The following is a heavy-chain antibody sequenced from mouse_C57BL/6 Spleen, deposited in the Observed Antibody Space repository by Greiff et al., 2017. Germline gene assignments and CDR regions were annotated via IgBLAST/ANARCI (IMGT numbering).Heavy chain of an antibody. V-gene: IGHV1-18*01. CDR1: GYTFTDYN. Sequence: EVKLMESGPELVKPGASVKIPCKASGYTFTDYNMDWVKQSHGKSLEWIGDINPNNGGTIYNQKFKGKATLTVDKSSSTAYMELRSLTSEDTAVYYCARGEAYDGFYYAMDYWGQGTSVTVSS. J-gene: IGHJ4*01. CDR3: ARGEAYDGFYYAMDY. CDR2: INPNNGGT. D-gene: IGHD2-3*01.